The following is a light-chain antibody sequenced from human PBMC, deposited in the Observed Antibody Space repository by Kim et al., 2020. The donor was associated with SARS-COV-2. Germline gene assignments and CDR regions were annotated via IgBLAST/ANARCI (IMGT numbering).Light chain of an antibody. CDR1: RSLSSN. V-gene: IGKV3-15*01. CDR3: QQYNNWPPA. Sequence: EIVMTQSPATLSVSPGERATLSCRASRSLSSNLAWYQQKPGQTPRLLIYGASTRATGIPARFSGSGSGTEFTLTISSLQSEDFAVYYCQQYNNWPPAFGGGTKVDIK. CDR2: GAS. J-gene: IGKJ4*01.